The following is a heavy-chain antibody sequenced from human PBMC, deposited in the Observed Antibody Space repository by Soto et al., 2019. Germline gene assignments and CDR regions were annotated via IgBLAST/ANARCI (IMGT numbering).Heavy chain of an antibody. CDR2: INFNSGGT. V-gene: IGHV1-2*02. CDR3: ARGRTTGVDY. CDR1: EYTFTGYY. J-gene: IGHJ4*02. D-gene: IGHD3-10*01. Sequence: QVQLVQSGAEVKKPGASVKVSCKASEYTFTGYYMHWVRQATGQGLEWMGWINFNSGGTNYAQKFQGRVTMTRDTSISTSYMELSSLRSDDMAVYYCARGRTTGVDYWGQGTLVTVSS.